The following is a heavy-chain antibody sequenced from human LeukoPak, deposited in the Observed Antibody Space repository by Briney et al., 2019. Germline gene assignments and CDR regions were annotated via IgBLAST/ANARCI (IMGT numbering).Heavy chain of an antibody. CDR1: GGTFSSYT. V-gene: IGHV1-69*02. D-gene: IGHD3-3*01. CDR2: IIPILGIA. J-gene: IGHJ5*02. CDR3: ASGDSTDFWSGYSRRWFDP. Sequence: GASVKVSCKASGGTFSSYTISWVRQAPGQGLEWMGRIIPILGIANYAQKFQGRVTITADKSTSTAYMQLSSLRSEDTAVYYCASGDSTDFWSGYSRRWFDPWGQGTLVIVSS.